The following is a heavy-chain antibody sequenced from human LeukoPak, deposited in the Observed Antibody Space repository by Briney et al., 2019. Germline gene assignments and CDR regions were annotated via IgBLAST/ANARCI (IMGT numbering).Heavy chain of an antibody. J-gene: IGHJ6*03. Sequence: PSETLSLTCTVSGGSISSYYWTWIRQPPGKGLEWIGYIYYSGSTNYNPSLTSRVTISVDTSKNQFSLKLNSVTAADTAVYYCARARVLGSNYYYYMDVWGKGTTVTVSS. CDR3: ARARVLGSNYYYYMDV. D-gene: IGHD6-13*01. CDR2: IYYSGST. CDR1: GGSISSYY. V-gene: IGHV4-59*01.